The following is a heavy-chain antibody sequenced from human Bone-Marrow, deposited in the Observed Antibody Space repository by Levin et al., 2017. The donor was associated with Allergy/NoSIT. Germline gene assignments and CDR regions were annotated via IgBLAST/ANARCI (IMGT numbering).Heavy chain of an antibody. CDR2: INHSGST. CDR3: ARAGYCSGGSCYSPRRYFQH. CDR1: GGSFSGYY. J-gene: IGHJ1*01. Sequence: GSLRLSCAVYGGSFSGYYWSWIRQPPGKGLEWIGEINHSGSTNYNPSLKSRVTISVDTSKNQFSLKLSSVTAADTAVYYCARAGYCSGGSCYSPRRYFQHWGQGTLVTVSS. V-gene: IGHV4-34*01. D-gene: IGHD2-15*01.